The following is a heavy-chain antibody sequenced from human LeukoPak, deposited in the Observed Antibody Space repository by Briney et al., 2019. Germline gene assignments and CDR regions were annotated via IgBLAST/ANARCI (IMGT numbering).Heavy chain of an antibody. J-gene: IGHJ3*02. V-gene: IGHV4-4*07. CDR3: ARDLYCSGGRCNTYFPFDI. D-gene: IGHD2-15*01. Sequence: SETLSLTCTVSGGSISNYYWSWIRQSAGKGLEWIGRIYSSGSTNYNPSLRSRVTMSVDTSKNQFSLKLTSVTAADTAMYYCARDLYCSGGRCNTYFPFDIWGQGTLVTVSS. CDR1: GGSISNYY. CDR2: IYSSGST.